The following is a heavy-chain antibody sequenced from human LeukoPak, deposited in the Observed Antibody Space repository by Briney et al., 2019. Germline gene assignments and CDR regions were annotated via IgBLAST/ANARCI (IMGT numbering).Heavy chain of an antibody. V-gene: IGHV3-74*01. J-gene: IGHJ5*02. CDR3: TKGAVGQLPHPLYFDL. D-gene: IGHD2-2*01. CDR1: GFTFSNYW. Sequence: GGSLRLSCAASGFTFSNYWMHWVRQAPTKGLVWVSRINGDGRSTNYADSVKGRFTISRDNAKNTLYLQMNSLRVEDTAIYYCTKGAVGQLPHPLYFDLWGQGTLVTVSS. CDR2: INGDGRST.